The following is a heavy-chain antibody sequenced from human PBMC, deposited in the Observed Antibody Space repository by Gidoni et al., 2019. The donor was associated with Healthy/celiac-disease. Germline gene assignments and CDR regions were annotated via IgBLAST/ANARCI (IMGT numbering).Heavy chain of an antibody. D-gene: IGHD6-13*01. CDR3: ARENYSSSWYATFKSLYGMDV. J-gene: IGHJ6*02. CDR2: INPNSGGT. CDR1: GYTFTGYY. Sequence: QVQLVQSGAEVKKPGASVKVSCKASGYTFTGYYMHWVRQAPGQGLEWMGWINPNSGGTNYAQKFQGWVTMTRDTSISTAYMELSRLRSDDTAVYYCARENYSSSWYATFKSLYGMDVWGQGTTVTVSS. V-gene: IGHV1-2*04.